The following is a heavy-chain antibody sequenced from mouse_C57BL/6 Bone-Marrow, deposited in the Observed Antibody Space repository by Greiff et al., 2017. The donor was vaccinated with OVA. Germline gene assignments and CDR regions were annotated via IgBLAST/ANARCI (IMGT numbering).Heavy chain of an antibody. D-gene: IGHD3-2*02. J-gene: IGHJ4*01. CDR3: AKHERTGTAQATGAMDY. Sequence: QVQLQQSGPGLVAPSQSLSITCTVSGFSLTSSGVDWVRQPPGKGLEWLGVIWGGGSTNYNSALMSRLSISKDNSNSQVFLKMNSLQTDDTAMYYCAKHERTGTAQATGAMDYWGQGTSVTVSA. CDR2: IWGGGST. CDR1: GFSLTSSG. V-gene: IGHV2-9*01.